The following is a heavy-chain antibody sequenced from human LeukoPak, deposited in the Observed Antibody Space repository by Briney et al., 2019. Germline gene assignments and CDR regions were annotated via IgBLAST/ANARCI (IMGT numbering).Heavy chain of an antibody. CDR1: SSSSYY. CDR3: AKGTMGRGFGY. D-gene: IGHD3-10*01. J-gene: IGHJ4*02. Sequence: SSSSYYWGWIRQPPGKGLEWVSAISGSGGNTYYADSVKGRFTISRDNSKNTLYLQMNSLRAEDTAVYYCAKGTMGRGFGYWGQGTLVTVSS. V-gene: IGHV3-23*01. CDR2: ISGSGGNT.